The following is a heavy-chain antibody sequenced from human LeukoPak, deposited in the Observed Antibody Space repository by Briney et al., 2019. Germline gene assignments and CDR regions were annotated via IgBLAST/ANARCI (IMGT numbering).Heavy chain of an antibody. D-gene: IGHD6-6*01. CDR1: GGSISSSSYY. CDR3: VRQVGSIEGPV. CDR2: IYDSGST. Sequence: PSETLSLTCTVSGGSISSSSYYWGWIRQPPGKGLEWIGSIYDSGSTYYDPSLKSRVTISVDKSKNQFSLNLNSVTAADTAMYYCVRQVGSIEGPVWGQGTLVTVSS. V-gene: IGHV4-39*07. J-gene: IGHJ4*02.